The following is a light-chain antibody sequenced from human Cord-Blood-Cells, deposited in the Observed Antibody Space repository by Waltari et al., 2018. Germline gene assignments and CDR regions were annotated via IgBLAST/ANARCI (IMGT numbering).Light chain of an antibody. Sequence: SYELPPPPSQSVSPGNTASITCTGATLRGKVACWSQQKPGQSPVLVIYQDSKRPSGIPERFSGSNSGNTATLTISGTQAMDEADYYCQAWDSSTYVFGTGTKVTVL. CDR3: QAWDSSTYV. J-gene: IGLJ1*01. V-gene: IGLV3-1*01. CDR2: QDS. CDR1: TLRGKV.